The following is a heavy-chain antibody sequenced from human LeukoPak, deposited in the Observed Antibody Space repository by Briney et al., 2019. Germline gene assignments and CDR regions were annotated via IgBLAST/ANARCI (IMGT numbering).Heavy chain of an antibody. CDR1: GFTFSSYS. Sequence: GGSLRLSCAASGFTFSSYSMNWVRQAPAKGLEWDSYISSSGSTIYYADSVKGRFTISRDNAKNSLYLQMNSLRAEDTAVYYCARNDPHMYYFDYWGQGTLVTVSS. D-gene: IGHD1-1*01. CDR2: ISSSGSTI. V-gene: IGHV3-48*04. J-gene: IGHJ4*02. CDR3: ARNDPHMYYFDY.